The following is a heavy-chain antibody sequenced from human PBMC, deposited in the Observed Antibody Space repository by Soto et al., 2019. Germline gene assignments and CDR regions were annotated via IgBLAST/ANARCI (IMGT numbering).Heavy chain of an antibody. J-gene: IGHJ5*02. Sequence: SETLSLTCIVSGGSISNYYWSWIRRPPGNGLEWIGYIYYSKSTNYNPSLQSRVTISLATSKNQFSLKLTSVTAADTAVYYCARSVFPWGQGTLVTVSS. CDR3: ARSVFP. CDR1: GGSISNYY. V-gene: IGHV4-59*12. CDR2: IYYSKST.